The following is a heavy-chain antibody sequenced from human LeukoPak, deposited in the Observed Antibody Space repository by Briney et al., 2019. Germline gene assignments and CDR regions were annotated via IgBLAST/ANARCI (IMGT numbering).Heavy chain of an antibody. V-gene: IGHV1-18*01. Sequence: GASVKVSCKASGYTFTSYGISWVRQAPGQGLEWMGWISAYKGNTNYAQKFQGRVTITTDESTSTAYMELSSLRSEHTAVYYCARGGYSYGAMDIVATAFDYWGQGTLVTVSS. D-gene: IGHD5-12*01. CDR3: ARGGYSYGAMDIVATAFDY. CDR1: GYTFTSYG. CDR2: ISAYKGNT. J-gene: IGHJ4*02.